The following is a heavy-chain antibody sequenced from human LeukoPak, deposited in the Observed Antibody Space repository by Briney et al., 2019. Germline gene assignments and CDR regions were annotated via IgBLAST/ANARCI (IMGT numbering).Heavy chain of an antibody. D-gene: IGHD6-13*01. CDR2: ISYDGSNK. J-gene: IGHJ4*02. Sequence: PGGSLRLSCAASGLIFNDYYMNWVRQAPGKGLEWVAVISYDGSNKYYADSVKGRFTISRDNSKNTLYLQMNSLRAEDTAVYYCARGSGIAAAGDFDYWGQGTLVTVSS. V-gene: IGHV3-30*03. CDR1: GLIFNDYY. CDR3: ARGSGIAAAGDFDY.